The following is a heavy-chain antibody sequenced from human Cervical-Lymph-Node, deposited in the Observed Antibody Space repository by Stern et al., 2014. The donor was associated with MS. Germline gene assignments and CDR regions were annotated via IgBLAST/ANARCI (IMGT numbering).Heavy chain of an antibody. J-gene: IGHJ4*02. D-gene: IGHD2-15*01. V-gene: IGHV1-46*01. CDR1: GYTFTSYY. Sequence: VQLVESGAEVKKPGASVKVSCKASGYTFTSYYMHWVRQAPGQGLEWMGIINPSGGSTSYAQKFQGRVAMTRDTSASTVYMELSSLRSEDTAMYYGARGYCSGGSCSTDFDYWGQGTLVTVSS. CDR3: ARGYCSGGSCSTDFDY. CDR2: INPSGGST.